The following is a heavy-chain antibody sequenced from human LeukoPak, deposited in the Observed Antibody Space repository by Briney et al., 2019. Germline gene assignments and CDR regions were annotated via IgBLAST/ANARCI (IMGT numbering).Heavy chain of an antibody. V-gene: IGHV3-7*01. D-gene: IGHD6-6*01. CDR3: ATSSYSSSSS. J-gene: IGHJ5*02. CDR2: INHDESEK. CDR1: GLTFTNYW. Sequence: PGGSLRLSCTASGLTFTNYWMIWVRQAPGKGLEWVANINHDESEKYYVGSVEGRFTISRDNAKNSPFLQMNSLRAEDTGVYYCATSSYSSSSSWGQGTLVTVSS.